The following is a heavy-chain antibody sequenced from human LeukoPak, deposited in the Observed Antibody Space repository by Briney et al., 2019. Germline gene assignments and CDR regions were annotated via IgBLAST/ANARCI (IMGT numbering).Heavy chain of an antibody. V-gene: IGHV3-30*03. D-gene: IGHD5-18*01. CDR2: ISYDGSNK. Sequence: GGSLRLSCAASGFTFSSYGMHWVRQAPGKGLEWVAVISYDGSNKYYADSVKGRFTISRDNSKNTLYLQMNSLRAEDTAVYYCARDGRGYSYGSFDYWGQGTLVTVSS. J-gene: IGHJ4*02. CDR3: ARDGRGYSYGSFDY. CDR1: GFTFSSYG.